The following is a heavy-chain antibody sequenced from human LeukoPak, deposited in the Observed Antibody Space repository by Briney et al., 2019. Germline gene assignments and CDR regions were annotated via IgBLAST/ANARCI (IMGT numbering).Heavy chain of an antibody. CDR3: ARGRDYGGNVYDY. V-gene: IGHV4-34*01. Sequence: SETLSLTCAVYGGSFSGYHWSWIRQPPGKGLEWIGEINHSGSTNYNPSLKSRVTISVDTSKNQFSLKLSSVTAADTAVYYCARGRDYGGNVYDYWGQGTLVTVSS. D-gene: IGHD4-23*01. CDR1: GGSFSGYH. J-gene: IGHJ4*02. CDR2: INHSGST.